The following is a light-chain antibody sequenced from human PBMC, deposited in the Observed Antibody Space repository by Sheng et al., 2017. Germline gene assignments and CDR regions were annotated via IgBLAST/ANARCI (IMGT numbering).Light chain of an antibody. CDR2: GAS. V-gene: IGKV1-8*01. CDR3: QQYYSYPYT. CDR1: QPIVNF. J-gene: IGKJ2*01. Sequence: IRMTQSPSSFSTSPGDRVTITCRASQPIVNFLAWYQQKPGEAPNLLIYGASDLHSGVPSRFSASRSGTDFTLTISSLQSEDFATYYCQQYYSYPYTFGQGTKLEIK.